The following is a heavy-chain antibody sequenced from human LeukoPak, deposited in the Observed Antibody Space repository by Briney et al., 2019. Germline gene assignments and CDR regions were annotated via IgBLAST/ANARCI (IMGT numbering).Heavy chain of an antibody. CDR3: ARDLGTSGWYTFDF. V-gene: IGHV6-1*01. D-gene: IGHD6-13*01. J-gene: IGHJ4*02. Sequence: SQTLSLTCDISGDIVSSKNGAWNWIRQSPSRGLEWLGRTYFRSKWYNEYAVSVQGRISINPATSKNQYSLYLYAVTPEDTAVYYCARDLGTSGWYTFDFWGQGTLVTVSS. CDR1: GDIVSSKNGA. CDR2: TYFRSKWYN.